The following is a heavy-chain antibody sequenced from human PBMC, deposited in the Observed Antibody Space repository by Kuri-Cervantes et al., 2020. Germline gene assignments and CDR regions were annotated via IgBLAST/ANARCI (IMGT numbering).Heavy chain of an antibody. J-gene: IGHJ3*02. CDR2: INSDGSST. CDR3: AREDNSFDI. CDR1: GFAFSSYW. Sequence: GGSLRLSCAGSGFAFSSYWMHWVRQAPGKGLVWVSRINSDGSSTTYADSEKGRFTISKDDSKNTLYLQMNSLRLEDTGMYYCAREDNSFDIWGQGTMVTVSS. V-gene: IGHV3-74*01.